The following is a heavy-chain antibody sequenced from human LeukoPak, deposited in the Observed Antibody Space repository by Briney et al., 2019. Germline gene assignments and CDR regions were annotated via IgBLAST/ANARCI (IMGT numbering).Heavy chain of an antibody. V-gene: IGHV1-69*01. CDR3: ARDWGIRDYYYYMDV. CDR2: IIPIFGTV. D-gene: IGHD7-27*01. J-gene: IGHJ6*03. CDR1: VGTFINYA. Sequence: GSSVKVSCKDSVGTFINYAISGVRQAPGKGLEGVGGIIPIFGTVNYAQKLQGRVTITADESTSTAYLELSSLSSEDTAVYYCARDWGIRDYYYYMDVWGKGTTVTVSS.